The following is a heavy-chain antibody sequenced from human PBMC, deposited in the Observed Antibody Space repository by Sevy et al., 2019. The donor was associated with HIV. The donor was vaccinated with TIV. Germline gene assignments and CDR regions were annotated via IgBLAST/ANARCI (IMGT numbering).Heavy chain of an antibody. Sequence: SETLSLTCTVSGDSINTYYWSWIRQPPGKGLEWIGYVSHSGNTNYNPSLKSRVTISVDTSKSQFSLKLNSVTAADTVFYYCARHEAGSGTYYNLIEYWGQGTLVTVSS. V-gene: IGHV4-59*08. D-gene: IGHD3-10*01. CDR1: GDSINTYY. J-gene: IGHJ4*02. CDR2: VSHSGNT. CDR3: ARHEAGSGTYYNLIEY.